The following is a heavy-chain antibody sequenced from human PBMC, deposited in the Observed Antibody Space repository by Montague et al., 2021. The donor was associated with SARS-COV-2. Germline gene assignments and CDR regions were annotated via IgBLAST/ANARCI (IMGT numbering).Heavy chain of an antibody. CDR3: ARAFVVVIAIDAFDI. CDR2: IYHSGST. D-gene: IGHD2-21*01. CDR1: GYSISSGYY. Sequence: SETLSLTCTVSGYSISSGYYWGWIRQPPGKGLEWIGSIYHSGSTYYNPSLKSRVTISVDTSKNQFSLKLSSVTAADTAVYYCARAFVVVIAIDAFDIWGQGTMVTVSS. J-gene: IGHJ3*02. V-gene: IGHV4-38-2*02.